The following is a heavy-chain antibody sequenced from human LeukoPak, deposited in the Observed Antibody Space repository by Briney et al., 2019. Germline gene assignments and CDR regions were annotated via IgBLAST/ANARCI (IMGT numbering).Heavy chain of an antibody. V-gene: IGHV3-20*04. CDR2: INWNGGIT. Sequence: GGSLRLSCAASGFSFDDYGMTWVRQAPGKGLEWVSGINWNGGITGYADSVKGRFTISRDNAKNSLYLQMNSLRAEDTALYYCARDFVGYCSGGNRYHLAFDIWGQGTMVTVSS. D-gene: IGHD2-15*01. J-gene: IGHJ3*02. CDR1: GFSFDDYG. CDR3: ARDFVGYCSGGNRYHLAFDI.